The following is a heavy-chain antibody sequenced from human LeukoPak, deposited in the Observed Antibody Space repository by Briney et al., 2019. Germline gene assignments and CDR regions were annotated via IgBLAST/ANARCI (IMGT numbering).Heavy chain of an antibody. CDR3: ARDQEAYGGIPDY. V-gene: IGHV1-2*02. J-gene: IGHJ4*02. Sequence: ASLKLSCKASGYTFTGDYMSWVRQAPGQGLEWRGWINPNSGGTNYAQKFQGRVTMTRDTSNSTACMELSRLRSDDTAVYYCARDQEAYGGIPDYWGQGTLVTVSS. CDR2: INPNSGGT. CDR1: GYTFTGDY. D-gene: IGHD4-23*01.